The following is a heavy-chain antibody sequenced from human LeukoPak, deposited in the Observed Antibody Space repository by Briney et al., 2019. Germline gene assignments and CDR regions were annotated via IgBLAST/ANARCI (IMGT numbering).Heavy chain of an antibody. V-gene: IGHV3-49*02. CDR3: TRVSGSSGWYGAFDI. CDR1: RFTFSCYP. J-gene: IGHJ3*02. D-gene: IGHD6-19*01. CDR2: IRSKAYGGTT. Sequence: GGSLRLSCAASRFTFSCYPMHWVRQAPGKGLEWVGFIRSKAYGGTTEYAASVKGRFTISRDDSKSIAYLQMNSLKTEDTAVYYCTRVSGSSGWYGAFDIWGQGTMVTVSS.